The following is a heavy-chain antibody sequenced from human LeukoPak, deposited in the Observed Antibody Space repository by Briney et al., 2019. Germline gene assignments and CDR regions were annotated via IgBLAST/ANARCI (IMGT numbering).Heavy chain of an antibody. D-gene: IGHD3-3*01. CDR2: TYYSGST. V-gene: IGHV4-59*01. Sequence: SETLSLTCTVSGGSISSYYWSWIRQPPGEGVEWVGYTYYSGSTNYNPSLKSRVTISVDTSKNQFSLKLSSVTAADTAVYYCASALSGYPDYWGQGTLVTVST. CDR1: GGSISSYY. J-gene: IGHJ4*02. CDR3: ASALSGYPDY.